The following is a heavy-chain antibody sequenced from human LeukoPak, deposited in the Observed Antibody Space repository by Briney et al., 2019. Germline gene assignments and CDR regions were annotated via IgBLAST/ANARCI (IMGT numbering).Heavy chain of an antibody. CDR1: GFTFRSYW. D-gene: IGHD6-19*01. CDR2: INQDGSVK. V-gene: IGHV3-7*03. J-gene: IGHJ4*02. Sequence: GGSLRLSCAASGFTFRSYWMNWVRQVPGKGLEWVANINQDGSVKQYVDSLKGRFTISRDNAKNSMYLQMNSLRAEDTAVYYCARTGYSSNSLDYWGQGTLVTVSS. CDR3: ARTGYSSNSLDY.